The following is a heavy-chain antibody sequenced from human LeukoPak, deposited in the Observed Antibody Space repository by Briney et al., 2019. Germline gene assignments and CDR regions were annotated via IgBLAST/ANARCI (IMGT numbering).Heavy chain of an antibody. CDR1: GGSISSYY. CDR2: IYPAGTT. V-gene: IGHV4-4*07. Sequence: SETLSLTGSVSGGSISSYYWSWIRQPAGKGLEWIGRIYPAGTTNYNPSLKSRVTMSIDTSKNQLSLKVSSVTAADTAVYYCARDYYASGSYPFDYWGQGTLVSVSS. D-gene: IGHD3-10*01. J-gene: IGHJ4*02. CDR3: ARDYYASGSYPFDY.